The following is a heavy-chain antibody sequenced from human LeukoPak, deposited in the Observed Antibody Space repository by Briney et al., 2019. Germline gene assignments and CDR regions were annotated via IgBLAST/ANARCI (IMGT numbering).Heavy chain of an antibody. Sequence: GGSLRLSCAASGFTVTTDHMSWVRQAPGKGLEWVSIIYAGGSTYHADSVKGRFTTSRDNSKNTVHLQMSSLRAEDTAVYYCARVWELSYDYWGQGTLVTVSS. CDR1: GFTVTTDH. D-gene: IGHD1-26*01. CDR2: IYAGGST. V-gene: IGHV3-53*01. CDR3: ARVWELSYDY. J-gene: IGHJ4*02.